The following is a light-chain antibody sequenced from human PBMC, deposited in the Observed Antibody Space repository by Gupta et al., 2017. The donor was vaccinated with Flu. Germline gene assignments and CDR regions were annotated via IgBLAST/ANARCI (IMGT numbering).Light chain of an antibody. Sequence: QSATTPPRSVSGSPRQSVTLSCARSSNDVGGSNRVSWYQQPPGKAPKLILYDGTERPSGVPGRFSGSKAGNTASLTISGLQADDEDDYYCSSHAGRVTWVFGPGTTVTVL. V-gene: IGLV2-11*01. CDR3: SSHAGRVTWV. J-gene: IGLJ1*01. CDR2: DGT. CDR1: SNDVGGSNR.